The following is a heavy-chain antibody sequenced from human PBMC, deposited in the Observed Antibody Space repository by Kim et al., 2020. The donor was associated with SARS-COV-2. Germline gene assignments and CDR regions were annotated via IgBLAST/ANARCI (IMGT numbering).Heavy chain of an antibody. CDR3: AREEFYYYFTMDV. CDR2: ISPYNGKT. CDR1: GYTFTNFG. Sequence: ASVKVSCKASGYTFTNFGISWVRQAPGHGLEWMGWISPYNGKTDYAQKFQGKITMTADTSTSTVYMELRSLSSDDTAIFYCAREEFYYYFTMDVWGQGTT. V-gene: IGHV1-18*01. J-gene: IGHJ6*02.